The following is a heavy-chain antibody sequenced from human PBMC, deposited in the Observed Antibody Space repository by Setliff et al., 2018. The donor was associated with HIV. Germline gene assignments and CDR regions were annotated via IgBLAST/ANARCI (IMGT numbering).Heavy chain of an antibody. V-gene: IGHV3-48*01. CDR3: ARSMSGWSVDY. Sequence: GGSLRLSCVASGFTFSNYPMKWIRQAPGKGLECVSYITRSSDTTYYGDSVQGRFTTSRDNAKNSLYLQMNSLRADDTAVYYCARSMSGWSVDYWGQGIQFTVSS. CDR2: ITRSSDTT. J-gene: IGHJ4*02. CDR1: GFTFSNYP. D-gene: IGHD6-19*01.